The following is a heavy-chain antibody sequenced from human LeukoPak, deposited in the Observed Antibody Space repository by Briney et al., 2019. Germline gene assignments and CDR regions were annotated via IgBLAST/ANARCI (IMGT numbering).Heavy chain of an antibody. CDR3: ARGGYNWNYFVY. CDR2: IKPDEGEK. J-gene: IGHJ4*02. V-gene: IGHV3-7*01. CDR1: GFTFSSDW. Sequence: GGSLRLSCAASGFTFSSDWMIWVRQPPGKGLEWVANIKPDEGEKYYVDSVKGRFTISRDNAKNSLYLQMNSLRAEDTAVYYCARGGYNWNYFVYWGQGTLVTVSS. D-gene: IGHD1-20*01.